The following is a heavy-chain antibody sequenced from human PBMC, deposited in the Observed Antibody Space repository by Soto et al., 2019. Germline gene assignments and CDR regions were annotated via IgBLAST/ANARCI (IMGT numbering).Heavy chain of an antibody. J-gene: IGHJ5*02. CDR3: AKDKLPRYALPNWFDP. D-gene: IGHD2-2*01. CDR1: GFTFSSYA. CDR2: ISGSGGST. V-gene: IGHV3-23*01. Sequence: GSLRLSCAASGFTFSSYAMSWVRQAPGRGLEWVSVISGSGGSTYYADSVKGRFTISRDNSKNTLYLQMNSLRAEDTAVYYCAKDKLPRYALPNWFDPWGQGTLVTVSS.